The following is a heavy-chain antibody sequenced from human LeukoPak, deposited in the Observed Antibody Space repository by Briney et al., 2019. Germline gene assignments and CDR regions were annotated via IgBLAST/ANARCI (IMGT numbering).Heavy chain of an antibody. CDR2: IYHSGST. CDR1: GGSISSSNW. CDR3: ARGGSDPDL. Sequence: SGTLSLTCAVSGGSISSSNWWSWVSHPPGKGLGWIGEIYHSGSTNYNPSLKSRVTISVHKSKNQFSLKLSSVTAADTAVYYCARGGSDPDLWGRGTLVTVSS. J-gene: IGHJ2*01. D-gene: IGHD1-26*01. V-gene: IGHV4-4*02.